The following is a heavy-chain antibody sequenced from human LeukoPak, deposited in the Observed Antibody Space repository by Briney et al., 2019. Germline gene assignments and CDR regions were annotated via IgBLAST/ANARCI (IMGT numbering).Heavy chain of an antibody. CDR3: AKYGVDCSSTSCYPLYYMDV. D-gene: IGHD2-2*01. CDR1: GFTFDSYA. J-gene: IGHJ6*03. CDR2: ISGGGGIT. V-gene: IGHV3-23*01. Sequence: PGGSLSLSCAASGFTFDSYAMTWVPPAPGKGLEWVSSISGGGGITNYADSVKGRFTISRDNSKYTLFLQMNSLRAEDTAVYYCAKYGVDCSSTSCYPLYYMDVWGKGTTVTVSS.